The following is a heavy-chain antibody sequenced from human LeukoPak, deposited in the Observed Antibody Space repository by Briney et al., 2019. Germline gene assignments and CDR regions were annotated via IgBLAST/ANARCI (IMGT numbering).Heavy chain of an antibody. CDR2: INPNSGDT. CDR3: ARDYYGSGIKCFDY. V-gene: IGHV1-2*02. D-gene: IGHD3-10*01. Sequence: ASVKDSCKASGYTFIGYYMHWVRPPPGQGLEWMGWINPNSGDTNYAQKFQGRVTMTRDTSISTAYMELSRLTSDGTAVYYFARDYYGSGIKCFDYGGEGTLVTVSS. J-gene: IGHJ4*02. CDR1: GYTFIGYY.